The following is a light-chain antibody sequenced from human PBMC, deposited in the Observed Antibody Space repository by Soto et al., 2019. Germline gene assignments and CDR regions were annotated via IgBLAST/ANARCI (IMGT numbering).Light chain of an antibody. CDR1: QSVTNNY. Sequence: EIVLTQSPGTLSLSPGERATLSCRASQSVTNNYLAWYQQKPGQGPRLLIYAASGRATGIADRFSGSGDGRDFRLDISRLEPEDFAMYYCQQYVTARTFGQGMKADIK. V-gene: IGKV3-20*01. J-gene: IGKJ1*01. CDR3: QQYVTART. CDR2: AAS.